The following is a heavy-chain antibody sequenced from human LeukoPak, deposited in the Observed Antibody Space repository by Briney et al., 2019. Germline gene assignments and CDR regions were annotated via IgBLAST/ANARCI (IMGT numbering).Heavy chain of an antibody. D-gene: IGHD6-6*01. J-gene: IGHJ4*02. CDR2: INHSGST. CDR3: ARGPRPPYAARPMDY. V-gene: IGHV4-34*01. Sequence: SETLSLTCAVYGGPFSGYYWSWIRQPPGKGLEWIGEINHSGSTNYNPSLKSRVTISVDTSKNQFSLKLSSVTAADTAVYYCARGPRPPYAARPMDYWGQGTLVTVSS. CDR1: GGPFSGYY.